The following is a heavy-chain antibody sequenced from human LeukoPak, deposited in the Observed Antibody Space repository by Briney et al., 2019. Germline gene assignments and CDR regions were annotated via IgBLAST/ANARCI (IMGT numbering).Heavy chain of an antibody. Sequence: GGSLRLSCAASGFPFSGSGMHWVRQAPGKGLEWVAVIWYDGSHQYYADSVKGRFTISRDNSKNTLYLQMNSLRAGDTAVYYCAKLDSSSWKFFDYWGQGTLVTVSS. J-gene: IGHJ4*02. D-gene: IGHD6-13*01. CDR1: GFPFSGSG. V-gene: IGHV3-30*02. CDR2: IWYDGSHQ. CDR3: AKLDSSSWKFFDY.